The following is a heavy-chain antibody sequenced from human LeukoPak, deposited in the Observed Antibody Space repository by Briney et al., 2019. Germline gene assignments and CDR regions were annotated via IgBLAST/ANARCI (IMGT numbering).Heavy chain of an antibody. J-gene: IGHJ4*02. CDR3: AREANSYYFDY. Sequence: SETLSLTCTVSGGSISSYYWSWIRQPPGKGLEWIGYIYYSGTTNYNPSLKSRVTISVDTSKNQFSLKLSSVTAADTAVYYCAREANSYYFDYWGQGTLVTVSS. CDR2: IYYSGTT. CDR1: GGSISSYY. V-gene: IGHV4-59*01.